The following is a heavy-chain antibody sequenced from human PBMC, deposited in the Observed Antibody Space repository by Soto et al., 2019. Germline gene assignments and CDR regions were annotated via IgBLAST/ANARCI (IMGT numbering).Heavy chain of an antibody. CDR3: ARDLRGYSYGLDY. CDR2: IYYSGST. V-gene: IGHV4-59*01. J-gene: IGHJ4*02. Sequence: QVQLQESGPGLVKPSETLSLTCTVSGGSISSYYWSWIRQPPGKGLEWIGYIYYSGSTNYNPSLKSRVTISVDTSKNQFSLKLSSVTAADTAVYYCARDLRGYSYGLDYWAREPWSPSPQ. CDR1: GGSISSYY. D-gene: IGHD5-18*01.